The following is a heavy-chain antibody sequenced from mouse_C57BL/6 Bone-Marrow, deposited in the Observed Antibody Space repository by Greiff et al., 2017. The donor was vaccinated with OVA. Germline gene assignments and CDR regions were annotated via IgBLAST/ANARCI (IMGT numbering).Heavy chain of an antibody. V-gene: IGHV1-55*01. CDR1: GYTFTSYW. Sequence: QVHVKQPGAELVKPGASVKMSCKASGYTFTSYWITWVKQRPGQGLEWIGDIYPGSGSTNYNEKFKSKATLTVDTSSSTAYMQLSSLTSEDSAVYYCARRGYDYEFYYAMDYWGQGTSVTVSS. D-gene: IGHD2-4*01. J-gene: IGHJ4*01. CDR3: ARRGYDYEFYYAMDY. CDR2: IYPGSGST.